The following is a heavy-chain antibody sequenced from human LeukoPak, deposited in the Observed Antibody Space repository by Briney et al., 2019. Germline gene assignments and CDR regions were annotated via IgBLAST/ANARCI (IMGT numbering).Heavy chain of an antibody. V-gene: IGHV4-59*11. D-gene: IGHD1-26*01. CDR1: GGSIGSHY. CDR3: ASGSYGITIDF. J-gene: IGHJ4*02. CDR2: IYYSGST. Sequence: PSETLSLTCTVSGGSIGSHYWSWIRQPPGKGLEWIGYIYYSGSTNYNPSLKSRVTISVDTSKNQFSLKLSSVTAADTAVYYCASGSYGITIDFWGQGTLVTVSS.